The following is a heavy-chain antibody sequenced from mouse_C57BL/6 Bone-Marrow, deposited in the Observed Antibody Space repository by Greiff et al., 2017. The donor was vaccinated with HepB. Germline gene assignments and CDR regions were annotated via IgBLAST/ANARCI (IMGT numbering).Heavy chain of an antibody. J-gene: IGHJ4*01. Sequence: VKVVESGEGLVKPGGSLKLSCAASGFTFSSYAMSWVRQTPEKRLEWVAYISSGGDYIYYADTVKGRFTISRDNARNTLYLQMSSLKSEDTAMYYCTRVGGYYVYYYAMDYWGQGTSVTVSS. D-gene: IGHD2-3*01. CDR1: GFTFSSYA. CDR2: ISSGGDYI. V-gene: IGHV5-9-1*02. CDR3: TRVGGYYVYYYAMDY.